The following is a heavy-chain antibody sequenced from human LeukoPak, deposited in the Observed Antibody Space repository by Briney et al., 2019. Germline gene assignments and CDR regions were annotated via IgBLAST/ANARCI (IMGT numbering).Heavy chain of an antibody. CDR2: IYHSGST. CDR3: ASPDTASDDSAFDI. V-gene: IGHV4-38-2*02. Sequence: SETLSLTCTVSGFSISSGYYWGWIRQPPGQGLEWIGSIYHSGSTYYNPSLKSRVTISVDTSKNQFSLKLSSVTAADTAVYYCASPDTASDDSAFDIWGQGTMVTVSS. CDR1: GFSISSGYY. J-gene: IGHJ3*02. D-gene: IGHD5-18*01.